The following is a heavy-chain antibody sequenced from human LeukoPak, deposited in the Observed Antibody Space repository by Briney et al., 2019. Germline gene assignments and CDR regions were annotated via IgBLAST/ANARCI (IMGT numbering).Heavy chain of an antibody. CDR3: ARERGDYGGNPRGYYYYMDV. CDR1: GFTFSSYS. D-gene: IGHD4-23*01. V-gene: IGHV3-21*01. Sequence: GGSLRLFCAASGFTFSSYSMNWVRQAPGKGRVWLSFISSCSSYIYYADSVKGRFIISRDNAKNSLYLQMNSLRAEDTAVYYCARERGDYGGNPRGYYYYMDVWGKGTTVTVSS. J-gene: IGHJ6*03. CDR2: ISSCSSYI.